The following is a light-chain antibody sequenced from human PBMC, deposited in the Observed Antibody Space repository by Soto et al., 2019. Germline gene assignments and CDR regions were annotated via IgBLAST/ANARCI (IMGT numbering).Light chain of an antibody. Sequence: QSALTQPASVSGSPGQSITISCTGTSSNVGRYKLVSWYQQHPGKAPKLMIFEVNKRPSGVSNRFSGSKSGNTSSLTISGLKVEDEADYYCCSSGGSPTYVFGTGTKAPS. V-gene: IGLV2-23*02. J-gene: IGLJ1*01. CDR3: CSSGGSPTYV. CDR2: EVN. CDR1: SSNVGRYKL.